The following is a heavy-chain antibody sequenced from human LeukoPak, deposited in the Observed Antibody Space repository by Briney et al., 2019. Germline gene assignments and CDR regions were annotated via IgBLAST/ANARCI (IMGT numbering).Heavy chain of an antibody. CDR3: ARLNRKPLFFDP. CDR2: IYYSGST. Sequence: SETVSLTCTVSGGAVSRYYWSWIRQPPGKGLEWIGYIYYSGSTNYNPSLKSRVTISVDTSKNQFSLKLSSVTAADTAVYYCARLNRKPLFFDPWGQGTLVTVSS. CDR1: GGAVSRYY. V-gene: IGHV4-59*08. J-gene: IGHJ5*02.